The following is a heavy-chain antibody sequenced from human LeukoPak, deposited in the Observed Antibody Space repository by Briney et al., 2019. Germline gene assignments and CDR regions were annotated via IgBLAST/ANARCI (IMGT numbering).Heavy chain of an antibody. CDR1: GGSISSSNW. D-gene: IGHD3-10*01. CDR2: IYHSGST. Sequence: PSENLSLTCAVSGGSISSSNWWSWVRQPPGKGLEWIGEIYHSGSTNYNPSLKSRVTISVDKSKNQFSLKLSSVTAADTAVYYCARYYYGSGSYYYFDYWGQGTLVTVSS. J-gene: IGHJ4*02. CDR3: ARYYYGSGSYYYFDY. V-gene: IGHV4-4*02.